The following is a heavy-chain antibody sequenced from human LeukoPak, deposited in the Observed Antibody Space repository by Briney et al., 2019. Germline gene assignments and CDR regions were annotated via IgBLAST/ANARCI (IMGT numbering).Heavy chain of an antibody. CDR3: ARGGVPSYYFDY. D-gene: IGHD3-10*01. CDR2: IYYSGST. CDR1: GGSISSRNYY. V-gene: IGHV4-39*07. J-gene: IGHJ4*02. Sequence: PSETLSLTCTVSGGSISSRNYYWGWIRQPPGKGLEWIGSIYYSGSTYYNPSLKSRVTISVDTSKNQFSLKLSSVTAADTAVYYCARGGVPSYYFDYWGQGTLVTVSS.